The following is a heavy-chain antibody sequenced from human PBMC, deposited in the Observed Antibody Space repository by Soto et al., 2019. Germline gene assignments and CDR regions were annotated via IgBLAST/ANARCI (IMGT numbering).Heavy chain of an antibody. CDR3: ARTSGTLQWLDYYYYGMDV. CDR1: GGSISSSSYY. V-gene: IGHV4-39*01. CDR2: IYYSGST. J-gene: IGHJ6*02. Sequence: ETLSLTCTVSGGSISSSSYYWGWIRQPPGKGLEWVGSIYYSGSTYYNPSLKSRVTISVDTSKNQFSLKLSSVTAADTAVYYCARTSGTLQWLDYYYYGMDVWGQGTTVX. D-gene: IGHD6-19*01.